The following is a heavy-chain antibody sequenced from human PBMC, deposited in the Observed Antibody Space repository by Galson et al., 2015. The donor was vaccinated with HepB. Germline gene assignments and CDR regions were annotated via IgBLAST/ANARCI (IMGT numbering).Heavy chain of an antibody. D-gene: IGHD2-2*01. V-gene: IGHV6-1*01. Sequence: CAISGDSASGNIVSWNWIRQSPSRGLEWLGRTYFRSKWYYDYAVSVKSRITINPDTSENQFSLQLRSVTPEDTAVYYCAGAGYCRSTYCFFAYWGQGTLVTVSS. CDR1: GDSASGNIVS. CDR2: TYFRSKWYY. CDR3: AGAGYCRSTYCFFAY. J-gene: IGHJ4*02.